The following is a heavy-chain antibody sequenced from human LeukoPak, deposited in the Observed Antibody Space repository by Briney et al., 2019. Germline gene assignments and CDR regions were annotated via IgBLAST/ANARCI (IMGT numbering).Heavy chain of an antibody. CDR3: AKGGGDYGVTTSMDV. CDR1: GFSFRYYA. D-gene: IGHD4-17*01. CDR2: ISGSGGTT. Sequence: PGGSLRLSCAASGFSFRYYAMSWVRQAPGKGLEWVSAISGSGGTTNYADSVKGRFTISRDNSKNTLYLQMNSLRGEGTAVYYCAKGGGDYGVTTSMDVWGQGTTVTVSS. V-gene: IGHV3-23*01. J-gene: IGHJ6*02.